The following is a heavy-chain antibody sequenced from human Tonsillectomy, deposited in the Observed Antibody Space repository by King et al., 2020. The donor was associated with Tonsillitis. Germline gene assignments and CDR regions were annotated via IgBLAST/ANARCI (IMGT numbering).Heavy chain of an antibody. Sequence: VQLVESGGGVVQPGRSLRLSCAASGFRFSRYGIHWVRPAPGKGLAWVTVIWYDGSIKYYTASVKGRFSISSDTSKNTVSLQMNSLGAEDTAVYYCARDSGNGMDVWGKGTTVTVSS. CDR1: GFRFSRYG. CDR3: ARDSGNGMDV. D-gene: IGHD1-26*01. V-gene: IGHV3-33*08. J-gene: IGHJ6*04. CDR2: IWYDGSIK.